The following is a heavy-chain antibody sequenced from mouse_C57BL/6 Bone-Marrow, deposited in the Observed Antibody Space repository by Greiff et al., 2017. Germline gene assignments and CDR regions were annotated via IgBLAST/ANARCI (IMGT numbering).Heavy chain of an antibody. J-gene: IGHJ2*01. V-gene: IGHV5-15*01. CDR3: ARQCYGSSYDFDY. D-gene: IGHD1-1*01. CDR1: GFTFSDYG. Sequence: EVKLMESGGGLVQPGGSLKLSCAASGFTFSDYGMAWVRQAPRKGPEWVAFISNLAYSIYYADTVTGRFTISRENAKNTLYLEMSILGSEDTAMYYCARQCYGSSYDFDYWGQGTTLTVSS. CDR2: ISNLAYSI.